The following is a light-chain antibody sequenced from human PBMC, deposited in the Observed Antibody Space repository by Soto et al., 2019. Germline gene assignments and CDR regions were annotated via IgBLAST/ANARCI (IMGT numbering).Light chain of an antibody. V-gene: IGLV2-8*01. CDR2: EVR. CDR3: SSYTGTNNFVL. Sequence: QSALTQPPSASGSPGQSVTISCTGSNTDIGGHKYVSWYQHHPGKAPKLLIYEVRERPSGVPDRFSGSKSGNAASLTVSGLQADDEATYYCSSYTGTNNFVLFGGGTKVTVL. J-gene: IGLJ2*01. CDR1: NTDIGGHKY.